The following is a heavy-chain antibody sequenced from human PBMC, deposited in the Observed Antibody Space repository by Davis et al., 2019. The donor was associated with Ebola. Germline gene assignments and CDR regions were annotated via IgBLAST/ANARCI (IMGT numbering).Heavy chain of an antibody. V-gene: IGHV3-43D*03. CDR1: GFTFDDYA. J-gene: IGHJ6*02. CDR3: AKSCHSSSWPHYYYGMDV. D-gene: IGHD6-13*01. Sequence: GESLKISCAASGFTFDDYAMHWVRQAPGKGLEWVSLISWDGGSTYYADSVKGRFTISRDNSKNSLYLQMNSLRAEDTALYYCAKSCHSSSWPHYYYGMDVWGQGTTVTVSS. CDR2: ISWDGGST.